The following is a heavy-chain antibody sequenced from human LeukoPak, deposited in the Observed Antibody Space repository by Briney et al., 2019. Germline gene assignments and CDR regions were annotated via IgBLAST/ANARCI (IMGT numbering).Heavy chain of an antibody. CDR2: IYYSGST. CDR3: ARQVGYDGPYYMDV. Sequence: SETLSLTCTVSGGSISSRSYYWGWIRQPPGKGLEWIGSIYYSGSTYYNPSPKSRVTISADTSKNQFSLKLSSVTAADTAVYYCARQVGYDGPYYMDVWGKGTTVTVFS. V-gene: IGHV4-39*01. J-gene: IGHJ6*03. CDR1: GGSISSRSYY. D-gene: IGHD2-8*02.